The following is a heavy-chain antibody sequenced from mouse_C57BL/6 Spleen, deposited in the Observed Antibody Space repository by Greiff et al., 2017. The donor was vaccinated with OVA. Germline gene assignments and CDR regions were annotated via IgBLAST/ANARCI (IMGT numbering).Heavy chain of an antibody. V-gene: IGHV10-1*01. J-gene: IGHJ4*01. CDR3: VRQDRSNYVDYYAMDY. Sequence: EVKVVESGGGLVQPKGSLKLSCAASGFSFNTYAMNWVRQAPGKGLEWVARIRSKSNNYATYYADSVKDRFTISRDDSESMLYLQMNNLKTEDTAMYYCVRQDRSNYVDYYAMDYWGQGTSVTVSS. CDR2: IRSKSNNYAT. D-gene: IGHD2-5*01. CDR1: GFSFNTYA.